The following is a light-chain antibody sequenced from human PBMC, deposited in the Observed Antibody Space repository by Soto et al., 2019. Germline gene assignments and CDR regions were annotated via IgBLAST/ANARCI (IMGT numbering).Light chain of an antibody. J-gene: IGLJ1*01. V-gene: IGLV2-14*01. CDR2: DVS. CDR3: VSYTTSASYV. CDR1: SSDVGGFIF. Sequence: QSALTQPASVSGSPGQSITISCTGISSDVGGFIFVSWYQQHPGRAPKLMIYDVSNRPSGVSNRFSGSKSGNTASLTISGLQTDDDADYYCVSYTTSASYVFGTGTKVTVL.